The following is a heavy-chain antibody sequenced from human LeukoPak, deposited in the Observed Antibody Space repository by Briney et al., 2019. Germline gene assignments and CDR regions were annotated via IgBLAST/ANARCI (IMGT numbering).Heavy chain of an antibody. CDR3: AKGQVGTHYYDSSGYSY. CDR1: GFTFSSYW. D-gene: IGHD3-22*01. V-gene: IGHV3-7*03. Sequence: PGGSLRLSCAASGFTFSSYWMSWVRQAPGKGLEWVANIKQDGSEKYYVDSVKGRFTISRDNSKNTLYLQMNSLRAEDTAVYYCAKGQVGTHYYDSSGYSYWGQGTLVTVSS. CDR2: IKQDGSEK. J-gene: IGHJ4*02.